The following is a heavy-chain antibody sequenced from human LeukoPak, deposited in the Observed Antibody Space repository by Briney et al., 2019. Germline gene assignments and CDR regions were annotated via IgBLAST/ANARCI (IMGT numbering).Heavy chain of an antibody. CDR3: ATGGSVGWNPVYSFDY. J-gene: IGHJ4*02. CDR1: GYTFTSYD. D-gene: IGHD1-1*01. CDR2: MNPNSGNT. Sequence: ASVKVSCKASGYTFTSYDINWVRQATGQGLEWMGWMNPNSGNTGYAQKFQDRVTMTRNTSISTAYMELSSLRSEDTAVYYCATGGSVGWNPVYSFDYWGQGALVTVSS. V-gene: IGHV1-8*01.